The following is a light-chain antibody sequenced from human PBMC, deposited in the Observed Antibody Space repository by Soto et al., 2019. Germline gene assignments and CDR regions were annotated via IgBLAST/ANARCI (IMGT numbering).Light chain of an antibody. CDR3: QQYGSSGT. J-gene: IGKJ1*01. Sequence: ENVFTPSPGTLSLSPGERATLPCRASQSVSNNYLAWYQQKPGQAPRLLIYGASNRATGIPDRFSGSGSGTDFTLTISRLEPEDFAVYYCQQYGSSGTFGQGTKVDIK. V-gene: IGKV3-20*01. CDR2: GAS. CDR1: QSVSNNY.